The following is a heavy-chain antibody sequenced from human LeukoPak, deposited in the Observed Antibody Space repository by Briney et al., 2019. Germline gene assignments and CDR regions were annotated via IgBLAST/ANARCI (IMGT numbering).Heavy chain of an antibody. Sequence: SETLSLTCTVSGGSISSYYWSWIRQPPGKGLEWIGYIYYSGSTNYNPSLKSRVTISVDTSKNQFSLKLSSVTAADPAGYYCARKGFWAKRGNSFGRPENFQHWGQGTLVTVSS. CDR2: IYYSGST. V-gene: IGHV4-59*08. D-gene: IGHD5-18*01. CDR1: GGSISSYY. J-gene: IGHJ1*01. CDR3: ARKGFWAKRGNSFGRPENFQH.